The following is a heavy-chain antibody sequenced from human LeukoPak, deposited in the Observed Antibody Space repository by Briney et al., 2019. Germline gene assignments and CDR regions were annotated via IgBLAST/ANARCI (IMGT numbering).Heavy chain of an antibody. D-gene: IGHD5-18*01. CDR3: ARHKKSIVDTDMGP. J-gene: IGHJ5*02. CDR1: GGSISSSSYY. Sequence: SETPSVTCTVSGGSISSSSYYWGWIRQPPGKGLEWIGNIYYSGSTYYNPSLKSRVTISVDTSKNQFSLKLSSVTAADTAVYYCARHKKSIVDTDMGPWGQGTLVAVSS. CDR2: IYYSGST. V-gene: IGHV4-39*01.